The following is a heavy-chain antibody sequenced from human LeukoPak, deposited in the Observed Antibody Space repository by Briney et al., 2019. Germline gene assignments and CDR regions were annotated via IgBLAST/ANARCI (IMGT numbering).Heavy chain of an antibody. CDR1: GGSISSYY. V-gene: IGHV4-59*01. Sequence: PSETLSLTCTVSGGSISSYYWSWIRQPPGRGLDGFGYIYYSGSTNYNPSLKSRVTISVDTSKNQFSLKLSSVTAADTAVYYCARDYLDHTRSFDYWGRGTLVTVSS. D-gene: IGHD1-1*01. CDR3: ARDYLDHTRSFDY. J-gene: IGHJ4*02. CDR2: IYYSGST.